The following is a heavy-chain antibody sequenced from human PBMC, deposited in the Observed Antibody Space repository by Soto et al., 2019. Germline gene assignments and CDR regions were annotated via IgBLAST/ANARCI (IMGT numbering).Heavy chain of an antibody. V-gene: IGHV3-23*01. Sequence: PGGSLRLSCAASGFTFSSYAMSWVRQAPGKGLEWVSAISGSGGSTYYADSVKGRFTISRDNAKNSLYLQMNSLRAEDTAVYYCARDKREYYDFWSGYYVWGQGTLVTVSS. CDR2: ISGSGGST. J-gene: IGHJ4*02. D-gene: IGHD3-3*01. CDR3: ARDKREYYDFWSGYYV. CDR1: GFTFSSYA.